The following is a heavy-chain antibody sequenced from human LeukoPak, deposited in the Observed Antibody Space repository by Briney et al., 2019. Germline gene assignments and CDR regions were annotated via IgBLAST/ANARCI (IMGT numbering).Heavy chain of an antibody. CDR1: GFTFSSYA. CDR3: ARRSITMIVVVITKDAFDI. J-gene: IGHJ3*02. V-gene: IGHV3-7*01. D-gene: IGHD3-22*01. Sequence: GGSLRLSCAASGFTFSSYAMSWVRQAPGKGLEWVANIKQDGSEKYYVDSVKGRFTISRDNAKNSLYLQMNSLRAEDTAVYYCARRSITMIVVVITKDAFDIWGQGTMVTVSS. CDR2: IKQDGSEK.